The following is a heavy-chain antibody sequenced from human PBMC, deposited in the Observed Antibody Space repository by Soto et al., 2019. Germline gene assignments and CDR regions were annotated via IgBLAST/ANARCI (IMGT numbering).Heavy chain of an antibody. D-gene: IGHD2-15*01. CDR1: GFNFNSYT. CDR3: ARDCSGGSCYPGMDV. J-gene: IGHJ6*02. CDR2: ISSSGYI. Sequence: LRLSCAASGFNFNSYTINWVRQAPGKRLEWLSSISSSGYIFSTDSVRGRFTISRDNAKNSVCLQINSLRAEDTAVYFCARDCSGGSCYPGMDVWGQGTTVTVSS. V-gene: IGHV3-21*01.